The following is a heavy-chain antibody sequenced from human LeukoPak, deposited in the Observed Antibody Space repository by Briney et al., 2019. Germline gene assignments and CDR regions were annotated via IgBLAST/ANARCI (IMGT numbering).Heavy chain of an antibody. J-gene: IGHJ4*02. D-gene: IGHD2-2*01. CDR1: GFTFSSYA. Sequence: PGGSLRLSCAASGFTFSSYAMSWVRQAPGKGLEWVSAISGSGGSTYYADSVKGRFTISRDNSKNTLYLQMNSLRAEDTAVCYCAKDPGGCSSTSCYGLDYWGQGTLVTVSS. CDR2: ISGSGGST. CDR3: AKDPGGCSSTSCYGLDY. V-gene: IGHV3-23*01.